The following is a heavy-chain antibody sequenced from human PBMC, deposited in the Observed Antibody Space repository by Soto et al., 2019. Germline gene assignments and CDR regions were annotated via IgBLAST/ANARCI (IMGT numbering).Heavy chain of an antibody. V-gene: IGHV3-74*01. D-gene: IGHD6-13*01. CDR1: GFTFRNYW. Sequence: TGGSLRLSCAASGFTFRNYWMHWFRQAPGKGLVWVSRSNSDGRSTDYAGSVKGRFTISRDNAKNTLYLQMNSLRAEDTAVYYCARETSSWSFDFWGQGALVTVSS. J-gene: IGHJ4*02. CDR3: ARETSSWSFDF. CDR2: SNSDGRST.